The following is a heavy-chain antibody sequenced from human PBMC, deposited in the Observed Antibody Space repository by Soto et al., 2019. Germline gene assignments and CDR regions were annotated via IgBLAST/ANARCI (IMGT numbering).Heavy chain of an antibody. CDR2: ISYTEST. CDR3: ARRLSGNYYPANIDY. D-gene: IGHD1-26*01. V-gene: IGHV4-39*02. CDR1: GGSISSSRYY. J-gene: IGHJ4*02. Sequence: QLQLQESGPGLVNPSETLSLTCTVSGGSISSSRYYWGWIRQPPGEGLEWIGSISYTESTYYNPSLKSRVTMSVDTSNNRFSLKLSSVTAADTAVYYCARRLSGNYYPANIDYWGQGTVVTVSS.